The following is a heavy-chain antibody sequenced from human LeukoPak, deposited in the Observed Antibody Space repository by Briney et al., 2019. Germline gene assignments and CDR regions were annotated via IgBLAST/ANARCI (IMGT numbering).Heavy chain of an antibody. D-gene: IGHD2-15*01. Sequence: PGGALRLSCAASGFTFSKGWMSWVRQAPKKGLEWVGRIKSKTDGGTTDYAAPVKGRFTISRDDSKNTLYLQMNSLKTEDTAVYYCTTDPRYCSGGSCFSGMDVWGQGTTVTVSS. CDR3: TTDPRYCSGGSCFSGMDV. CDR2: IKSKTDGGTT. CDR1: GFTFSKGW. J-gene: IGHJ6*02. V-gene: IGHV3-15*01.